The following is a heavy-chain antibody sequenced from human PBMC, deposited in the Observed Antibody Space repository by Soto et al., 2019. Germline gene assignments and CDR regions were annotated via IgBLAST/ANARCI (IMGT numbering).Heavy chain of an antibody. D-gene: IGHD3-10*01. V-gene: IGHV4-59*08. CDR1: GCSISRYF. CDR3: AGQPTAGSYYDLGSYYYYYAMDV. CDR2: VSYTGDT. Sequence: SETLSLTCSGSGCSISRYFWNWSPEPPGKRLQWIRFVSYTGDTNYNPPLNSRVTTSVDTSKNQFFLKLSSVTAADTAVYYCAGQPTAGSYYDLGSYYYYYAMDVWGQGTTVT. J-gene: IGHJ6*02.